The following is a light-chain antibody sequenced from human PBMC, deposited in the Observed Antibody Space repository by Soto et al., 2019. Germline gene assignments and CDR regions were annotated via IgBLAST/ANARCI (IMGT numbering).Light chain of an antibody. J-gene: IGLJ3*02. V-gene: IGLV1-44*01. Sequence: QSVLTQPPSASGTPGQRVTISCSGSSSNIGSNTVNWYQQLPGTAPKLLIYSNNQRPSGVPDRFSGSKSGTSASLAISGLQSEDEADYYCVAWDDSLNGPSWVFGGGTKLTVL. CDR3: VAWDDSLNGPSWV. CDR1: SSNIGSNT. CDR2: SNN.